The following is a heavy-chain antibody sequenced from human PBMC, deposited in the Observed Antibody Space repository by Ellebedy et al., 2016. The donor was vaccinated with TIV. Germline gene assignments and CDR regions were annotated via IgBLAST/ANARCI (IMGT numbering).Heavy chain of an antibody. CDR2: INAGNGKT. Sequence: AASVKVSCKAPGDTFTTYVIHWVRQAPGQRLEWMGWINAGNGKTKYSEKFQGRLTITGDTPASTAYIELSTLTSEDTAVYYCARGSAEGRAFDYWGQGTLVTVSS. J-gene: IGHJ4*02. V-gene: IGHV1-3*01. CDR3: ARGSAEGRAFDY. D-gene: IGHD3-10*01. CDR1: GDTFTTYV.